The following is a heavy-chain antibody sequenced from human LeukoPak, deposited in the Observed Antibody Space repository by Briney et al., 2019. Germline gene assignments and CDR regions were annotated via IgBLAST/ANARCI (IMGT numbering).Heavy chain of an antibody. Sequence: GGSLRLSCAASGFIFSDYYMSWIRQAPGKGLEWVSYISGSGSNIYYVDSVKGRFTISRDNAKNSLYLQMNNLRAEDTAVYYCARQTGLLDYWGQGTLVTVSS. D-gene: IGHD3-9*01. CDR1: GFIFSDYY. CDR3: ARQTGLLDY. J-gene: IGHJ4*02. V-gene: IGHV3-11*01. CDR2: ISGSGSNI.